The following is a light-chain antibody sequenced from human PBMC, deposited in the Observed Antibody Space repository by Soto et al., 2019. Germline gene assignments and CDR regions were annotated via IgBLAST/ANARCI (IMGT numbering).Light chain of an antibody. V-gene: IGKV3-20*01. CDR3: QQYGSTPRT. CDR1: QTISNTY. Sequence: EIVLTQSPGTLSLSPGETATLSCRASQTISNTYLAWYQQKPGQAPRLLIYGASTRATGIPGRFSGSGSGTDFTLTVNRLEPEDFAVYYCQQYGSTPRTCGQGTQVEI. CDR2: GAS. J-gene: IGKJ1*01.